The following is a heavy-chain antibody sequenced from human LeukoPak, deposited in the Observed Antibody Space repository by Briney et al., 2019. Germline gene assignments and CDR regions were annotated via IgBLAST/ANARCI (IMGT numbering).Heavy chain of an antibody. V-gene: IGHV3-48*01. CDR2: ISSSSSTI. CDR1: GFTFSSYS. J-gene: IGHJ3*02. CDR3: ARPGTNILTTIDAFDI. D-gene: IGHD3-9*01. Sequence: PGGSLRLSCAASGFTFSSYSMNWVRQAPGKGLEWVSYISSSSSTIYYADSVKGRFTISRDNAKNSLYLQMNSLRAEDTAVYYCARPGTNILTTIDAFDIWGQGTMVTVSS.